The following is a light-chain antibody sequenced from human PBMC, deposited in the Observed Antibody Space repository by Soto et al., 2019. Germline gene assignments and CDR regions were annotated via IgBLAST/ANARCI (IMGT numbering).Light chain of an antibody. CDR3: QQSYSTPRT. CDR1: QSISRY. Sequence: DIQMTQSPSSLAASVGGRVPITCRASQSISRYVNGYQQTPGREHQLLSDAASSLQSGVPSRFSGIGSGTDFTLTISSLQPEEVATYYGQQSYSTPRTFGQGTRLDIK. J-gene: IGKJ5*01. CDR2: AAS. V-gene: IGKV1-39*01.